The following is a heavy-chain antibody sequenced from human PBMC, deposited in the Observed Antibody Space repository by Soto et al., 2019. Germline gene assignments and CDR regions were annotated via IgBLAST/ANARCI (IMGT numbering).Heavy chain of an antibody. Sequence: SETLSLTCTVSGGSISNYNWNWIRQSAGKGLEWIGRIYSNGITYYSPTLKSRVTMSVDTFNNQISMKLGSVTAADTAMYYCARERTYQLSGDDALDIWGLGTMVTVPS. V-gene: IGHV4-4*07. J-gene: IGHJ3*02. CDR2: IYSNGIT. CDR1: GGSISNYN. CDR3: ARERTYQLSGDDALDI. D-gene: IGHD2-2*01.